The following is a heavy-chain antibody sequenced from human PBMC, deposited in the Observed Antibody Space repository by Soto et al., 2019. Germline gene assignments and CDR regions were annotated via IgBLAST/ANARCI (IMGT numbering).Heavy chain of an antibody. V-gene: IGHV4-59*01. CDR1: GGSISSYY. CDR2: IYYSGST. J-gene: IGHJ5*02. CDR3: ARGARVAGTHSLLS. Sequence: SETLSLTCTVSGGSISSYYWSWIRQPPGKGLEWIGYIYYSGSTNYNPSLKSRVTISVDTSKNQFSLKLSSVTAADTAVYYCARGARVAGTHSLLSWGQGTLVTVSS. D-gene: IGHD6-19*01.